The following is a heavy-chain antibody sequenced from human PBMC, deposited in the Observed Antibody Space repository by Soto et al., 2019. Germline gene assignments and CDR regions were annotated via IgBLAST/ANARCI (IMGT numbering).Heavy chain of an antibody. Sequence: SETLSLTCTVSGGSISSSSYYWGWIRQPPGKGLEWIGSIYYSGSTYYNPSLKIRVTISVDTSKNQFSLKLSSVTAADTAVYYCARHSDMVTVYRGAWFDPWGQGTLVTVSS. J-gene: IGHJ5*02. D-gene: IGHD2-21*02. CDR3: ARHSDMVTVYRGAWFDP. CDR1: GGSISSSSYY. V-gene: IGHV4-39*01. CDR2: IYYSGST.